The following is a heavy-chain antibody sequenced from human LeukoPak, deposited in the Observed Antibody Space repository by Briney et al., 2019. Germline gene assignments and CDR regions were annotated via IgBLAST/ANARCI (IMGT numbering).Heavy chain of an antibody. CDR3: ARLEGSGWPYYGMDV. Sequence: SETLSLTCTVSGDSISLYYWSWIRQPPGKGLEWIGSIYYSGSTYYNPSLKSRVTISVDTSKNQYSLKLSSVTAADTAVYYCARLEGSGWPYYGMDVWGQGTTVTVSS. D-gene: IGHD6-19*01. V-gene: IGHV4-39*01. CDR1: GDSISLYY. J-gene: IGHJ6*02. CDR2: IYYSGST.